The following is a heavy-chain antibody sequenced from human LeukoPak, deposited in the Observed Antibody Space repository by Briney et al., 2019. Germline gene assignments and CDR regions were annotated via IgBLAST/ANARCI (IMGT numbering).Heavy chain of an antibody. CDR3: ARGLGTPYYYYYMDV. CDR1: GYSISSGYY. Sequence: SETLSHTRTVSGYSISSGYYWGWIRQPPGKGLEWIGSIYHSGSTYYNPSLKSRVTISVDTSKNQFSLKLSSVTAADTAVYYCARGLGTPYYYYYMDVWGKGTTVTVSS. CDR2: IYHSGST. D-gene: IGHD1-14*01. V-gene: IGHV4-38-2*02. J-gene: IGHJ6*03.